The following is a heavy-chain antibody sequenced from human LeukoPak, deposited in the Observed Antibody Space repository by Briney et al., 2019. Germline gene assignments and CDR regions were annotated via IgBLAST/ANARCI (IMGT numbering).Heavy chain of an antibody. CDR2: IYYSGST. CDR3: AREGQYYDILTGPNPASIC. J-gene: IGHJ4*02. Sequence: SETLSLTCTVSGGSISSSSYYWGWIRQPPGKGLEWIGSIYYSGSTYYNPSLKRRVTISEDTSKNQFSLKLSSVTAADTAVYYCAREGQYYDILTGPNPASICWGQGTLVTVSS. CDR1: GGSISSSSYY. V-gene: IGHV4-39*07. D-gene: IGHD3-9*01.